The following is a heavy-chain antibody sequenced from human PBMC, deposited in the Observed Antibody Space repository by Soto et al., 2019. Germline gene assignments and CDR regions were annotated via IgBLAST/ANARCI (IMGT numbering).Heavy chain of an antibody. Sequence: QVPLVQSGAEVKKPGASVKVSCKASGYTFNNYGISWARQAPGQGLEWMGWIGPYNGNTDHAQNFQGRVTMTTEASTNTAYMELGSLRTDYSALYYCARCYCSVGSCYTCWHFDLWGRGTLVTVSS. CDR1: GYTFNNYG. V-gene: IGHV1-18*01. J-gene: IGHJ2*01. D-gene: IGHD2-15*01. CDR2: IGPYNGNT. CDR3: ARCYCSVGSCYTCWHFDL.